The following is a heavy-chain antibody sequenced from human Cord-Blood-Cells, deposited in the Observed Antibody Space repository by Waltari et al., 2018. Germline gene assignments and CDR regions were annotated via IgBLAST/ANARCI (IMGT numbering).Heavy chain of an antibody. V-gene: IGHV3-74*01. J-gene: IGHJ2*01. CDR1: AFTFSSYW. Sequence: EVQLVESGGGLVQPGGSLRPSCAASAFTFSSYWMHWVRQAPGKGLVWVSRINSDGSSTSYADSVKGRFTISRDNAKNTLYLQMNSLRAEDTAVYYCARVLGSSWYWYFDLWGRGTLVTVSS. D-gene: IGHD6-13*01. CDR3: ARVLGSSWYWYFDL. CDR2: INSDGSST.